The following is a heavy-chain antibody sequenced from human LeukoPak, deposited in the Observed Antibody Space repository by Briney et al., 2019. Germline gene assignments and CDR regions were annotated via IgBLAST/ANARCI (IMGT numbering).Heavy chain of an antibody. CDR1: GFTFSSYG. CDR3: ARTNCSSTSCPRDQEPGLDY. CDR2: IWYDGSNK. V-gene: IGHV3-33*01. Sequence: PGGSLRLSCAASGFTFSSYGMHWVRQAPGKGLEWVAVIWYDGSNKYYADSVKGRFTISRDNSKNTLYLQMNSLRAEDTAVYYCARTNCSSTSCPRDQEPGLDYWGQGTLVTVSS. D-gene: IGHD2-2*01. J-gene: IGHJ4*02.